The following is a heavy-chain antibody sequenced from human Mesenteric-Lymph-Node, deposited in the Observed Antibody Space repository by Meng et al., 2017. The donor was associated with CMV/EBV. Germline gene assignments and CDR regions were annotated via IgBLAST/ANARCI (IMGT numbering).Heavy chain of an antibody. CDR3: ARFGTYYDFFSGLIQQVGYFDY. CDR1: GITVYGSY. Sequence: GGSLRLSCVASGITVYGSYMSWVRQAPGKGLEWVSGIIGGGSTDYADSVKGRFTISRDTSKNTLYLQLNSLRAEDTAVYYCARFGTYYDFFSGLIQQVGYFDYWGQGTLVTVSS. J-gene: IGHJ4*03. D-gene: IGHD3-3*01. V-gene: IGHV3-53*01. CDR2: IIGGGST.